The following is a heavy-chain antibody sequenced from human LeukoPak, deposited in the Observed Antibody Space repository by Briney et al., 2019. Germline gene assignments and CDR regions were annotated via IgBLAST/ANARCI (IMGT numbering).Heavy chain of an antibody. J-gene: IGHJ5*02. CDR1: GGSISSYD. CDR2: IYYSGST. Sequence: SETLSLTCTVSGGSISSYDWSWIRQPPGKGLEWLGYIYYSGSTNYNPSLKSRVTISVDTSKNQFSLKLSSVTAADTAVYYCARNNIAVAGKGSWFDPWGQGTLVTVSS. CDR3: ARNNIAVAGKGSWFDP. V-gene: IGHV4-59*01. D-gene: IGHD6-19*01.